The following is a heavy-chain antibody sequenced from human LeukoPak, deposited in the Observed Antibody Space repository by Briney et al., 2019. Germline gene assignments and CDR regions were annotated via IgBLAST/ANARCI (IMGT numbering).Heavy chain of an antibody. CDR3: ARGQASRDVS. V-gene: IGHV3-11*04. CDR2: ISGSGCTT. D-gene: IGHD5-24*01. CDR1: GFTFGDYY. J-gene: IGHJ5*02. Sequence: GGSLRLSCEASGFTFGDYYMNWIRQAPGKRPEWVSHISGSGCTTHHADSVEGRFTMSRDNAKNAVFLQMNSLRDDDTAVYYCARGQASRDVSWGQGTLVTVSS.